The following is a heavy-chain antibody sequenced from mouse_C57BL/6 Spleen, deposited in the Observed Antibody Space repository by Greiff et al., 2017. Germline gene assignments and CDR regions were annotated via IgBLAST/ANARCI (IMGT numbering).Heavy chain of an antibody. CDR3: ARQGGFITTVVAHFDC. Sequence: EVHLVESGGDLVKPGGSLKLSCAASGFTFSSYGMSWVRQTPDKRLEWVATISSGGSYTYYPDSVKGRFTISRDNAKNTLYLQMSSLKSEDTAMYYCARQGGFITTVVAHFDCWGQGTTLTVSS. D-gene: IGHD1-1*01. J-gene: IGHJ2*01. V-gene: IGHV5-6*01. CDR1: GFTFSSYG. CDR2: ISSGGSYT.